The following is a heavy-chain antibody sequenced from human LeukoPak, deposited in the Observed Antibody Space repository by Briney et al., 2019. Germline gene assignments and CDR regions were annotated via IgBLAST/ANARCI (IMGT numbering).Heavy chain of an antibody. CDR3: ARLTASFTTVTARNPTDY. J-gene: IGHJ4*02. Sequence: SETLSLTCTVSGGSISSSSYYWGWIRQPPGKGLAWIGSIYYSGSTYYNPSLKSRVTISVDTSKNQFSLKLSSVTAADTAVYYCARLTASFTTVTARNPTDYWGQGTLVTVSS. D-gene: IGHD4-17*01. V-gene: IGHV4-39*01. CDR2: IYYSGST. CDR1: GGSISSSSYY.